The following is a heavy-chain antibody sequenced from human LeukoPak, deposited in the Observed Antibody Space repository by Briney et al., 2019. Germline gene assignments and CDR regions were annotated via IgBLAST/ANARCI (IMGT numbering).Heavy chain of an antibody. V-gene: IGHV3-53*01. CDR1: GVTVSTNY. J-gene: IGHJ4*02. CDR3: ASYSVSSRRDY. D-gene: IGHD5/OR15-5a*01. Sequence: GGSLRLSCAASGVTVSTNYMSWVRQAPGKGLEWVSATYAGGSAYYADSVKGRFTLSRDISKNTLYLQMNSLRAEDTAVYYCASYSVSSRRDYWGQGTLVTVSS. CDR2: TYAGGSA.